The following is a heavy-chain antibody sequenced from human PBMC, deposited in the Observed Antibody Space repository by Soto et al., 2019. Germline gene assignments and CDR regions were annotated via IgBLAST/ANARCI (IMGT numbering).Heavy chain of an antibody. Sequence: GGSLRLSCAASGFTFSGSAMHWVRQASGKGLEWVGRIRSKANSYATAYAASVKGRFTISRDDSKNTAYLQMNSLKTEDTAVYYCTRRWTGWFDPWGQGTLVTVSS. J-gene: IGHJ5*02. V-gene: IGHV3-73*01. D-gene: IGHD1-1*01. CDR1: GFTFSGSA. CDR3: TRRWTGWFDP. CDR2: IRSKANSYAT.